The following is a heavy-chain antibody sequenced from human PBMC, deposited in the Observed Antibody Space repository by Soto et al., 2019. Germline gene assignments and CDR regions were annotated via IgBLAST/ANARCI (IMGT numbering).Heavy chain of an antibody. V-gene: IGHV1-69*13. CDR1: GGTFSSYA. D-gene: IGHD3-10*01. CDR3: ANLPSGFGESQAGMDV. CDR2: IIPIFGTA. Sequence: SVKVSCKASGGTFSSYAISWVRQAPGQGLEWMGGIIPIFGTANYAQKFQGRVTITADESTSTAYMELSSLRSEDTAVYYCANLPSGFGESQAGMDVWGQGTTVTVSS. J-gene: IGHJ6*02.